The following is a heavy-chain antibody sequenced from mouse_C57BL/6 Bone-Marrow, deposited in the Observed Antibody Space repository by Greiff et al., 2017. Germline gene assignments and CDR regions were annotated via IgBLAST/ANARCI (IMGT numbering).Heavy chain of an antibody. CDR3: AARGNYDWFAY. Sequence: EVQVVESGGGLVQPGGSLSLSCAASGFTFTDYYMSWVRQPPGKALEWLGFIRNKANGYTTEYSASVKGRFTISRDNSQSILYLQMNALRAEDSATYYCAARGNYDWFAYWGQGTLVTVSA. CDR2: IRNKANGYTT. V-gene: IGHV7-3*01. CDR1: GFTFTDYY. J-gene: IGHJ3*01. D-gene: IGHD2-1*01.